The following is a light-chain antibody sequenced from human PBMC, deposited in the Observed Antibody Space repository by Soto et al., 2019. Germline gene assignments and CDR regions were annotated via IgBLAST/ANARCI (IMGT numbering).Light chain of an antibody. CDR2: AAS. J-gene: IGKJ5*01. CDR1: QSISSY. V-gene: IGKV1-39*01. CDR3: QQSYSTLIT. Sequence: DIQMTQSPSSLSASVGDRVTITCRASQSISSYLNWYQQKPWKAPKLLIYAASILQSGVPSRFSGSGSGTDFTLTISSLQPEDFATYYCQQSYSTLITFGQGTRLEIK.